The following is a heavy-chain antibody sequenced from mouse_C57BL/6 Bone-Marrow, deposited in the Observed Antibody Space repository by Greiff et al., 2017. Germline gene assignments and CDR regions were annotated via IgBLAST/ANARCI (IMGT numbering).Heavy chain of an antibody. CDR1: GYTFTSYG. CDR3: ARSAGYYETDAFAY. J-gene: IGHJ3*01. D-gene: IGHD2-3*01. Sequence: QVQLQQSGAELARPGASVKLSCKASGYTFTSYGISWVKQRTGQGLEWIGEIYPRSGNTYYNEKFKGKATLTADKSSSAAYMELRSLTSEDSAVYFCARSAGYYETDAFAYWGQGTLVTVSA. CDR2: IYPRSGNT. V-gene: IGHV1-81*01.